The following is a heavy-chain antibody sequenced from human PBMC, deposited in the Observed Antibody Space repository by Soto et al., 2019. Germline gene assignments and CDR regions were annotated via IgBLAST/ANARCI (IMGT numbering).Heavy chain of an antibody. Sequence: GGSLRLSCEGSGFTFSTFGMHWVRQAPGKGLEWVAVIWYDGSRKDHADSVKGRFIISRDNSKNTLYLQMNSLRAEDTAVYFCARDRVAYYYYYGMDVWGQGAAVTVSS. D-gene: IGHD3-3*01. J-gene: IGHJ6*02. CDR3: ARDRVAYYYYYGMDV. CDR2: IWYDGSRK. CDR1: GFTFSTFG. V-gene: IGHV3-33*01.